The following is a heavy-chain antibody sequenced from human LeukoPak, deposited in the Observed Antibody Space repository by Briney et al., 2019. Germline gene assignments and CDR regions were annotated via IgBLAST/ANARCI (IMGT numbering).Heavy chain of an antibody. CDR1: GGSISSYY. CDR3: ARLYSSSWYSYSGMDV. D-gene: IGHD6-13*01. J-gene: IGHJ6*02. Sequence: SETLSLTCTVSGGSISSYYWSWVRQPPGKGLEWIGYIYYSGSTNYNPSLKSRVTISVDTSKNQFSLKLSSVTAADTAVYYCARLYSSSWYSYSGMDVWGQGTTVTVSS. CDR2: IYYSGST. V-gene: IGHV4-59*01.